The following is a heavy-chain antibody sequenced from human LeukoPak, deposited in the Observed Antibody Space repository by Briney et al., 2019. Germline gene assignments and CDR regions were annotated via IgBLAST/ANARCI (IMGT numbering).Heavy chain of an antibody. Sequence: GASVKVSCKASGYTFTKYGISWVRQAPGQGLEWMGWISTYKGNTNCAQKLQGRVTMTTDTSTSTAYMELRSLRSDDTAVYYCARDLSHAFDIWGQGTMVTVSS. D-gene: IGHD3-16*02. CDR3: ARDLSHAFDI. V-gene: IGHV1-18*01. CDR1: GYTFTKYG. CDR2: ISTYKGNT. J-gene: IGHJ3*02.